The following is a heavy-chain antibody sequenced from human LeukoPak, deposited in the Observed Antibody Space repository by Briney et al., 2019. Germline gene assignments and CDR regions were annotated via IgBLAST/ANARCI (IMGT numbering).Heavy chain of an antibody. CDR3: ARDRRYCSSTSCYNWFDP. V-gene: IGHV4-38-2*02. J-gene: IGHJ5*02. CDR1: GFSISSAYY. D-gene: IGHD2-2*01. CDR2: FFHSGTT. Sequence: SETLSLTCTVSGFSISSAYYWGWIRQPPGKGLEWIGTFFHSGTTYYNPSLKSRVTISVDTSKNQFSLKLSSVTAADTAVYYCARDRRYCSSTSCYNWFDPWGQGTLVTVSS.